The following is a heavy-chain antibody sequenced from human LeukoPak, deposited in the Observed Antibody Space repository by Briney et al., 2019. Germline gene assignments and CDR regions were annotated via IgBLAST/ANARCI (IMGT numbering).Heavy chain of an antibody. D-gene: IGHD5-24*01. CDR2: IYYSGST. CDR3: ARDRLQLQS. Sequence: SETLSLTCTVSGGSISSYYWSWIRQSPGKGLEWIGYIYYSGSTNYNPSLKSRVTISVDTSKNQFSLKLSSVTAADTAVYYCARDRLQLQSWGQGTLVTVSS. V-gene: IGHV4-59*01. CDR1: GGSISSYY. J-gene: IGHJ5*02.